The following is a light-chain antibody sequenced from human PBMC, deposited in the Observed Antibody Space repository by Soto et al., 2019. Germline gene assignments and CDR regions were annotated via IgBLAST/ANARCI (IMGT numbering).Light chain of an antibody. V-gene: IGLV2-23*02. CDR2: EVS. CDR1: SSDVGSYNL. Sequence: SVLTRPASVSGSPGQSITISCTGTSSDVGSYNLVSWYQQHPGKAPKLMIYEVSKRPSGVSNRFSGSKSGNTASLTISGLQAEDEADYYCCSYAGSSTFSYVFGTGTKVTVL. J-gene: IGLJ1*01. CDR3: CSYAGSSTFSYV.